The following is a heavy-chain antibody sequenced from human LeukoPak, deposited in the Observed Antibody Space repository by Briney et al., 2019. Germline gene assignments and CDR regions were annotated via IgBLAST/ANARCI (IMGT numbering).Heavy chain of an antibody. CDR1: GGSFNDYY. Sequence: SETLSLTCAVYGGSFNDYYWSWIRQPPGKGLEWIGEVTHSRSTNYNPSLKSRVTISVVTSMNQFSLKLSSVTAADTAVYYCARRLPVAGRAPDYWGPGTLVTVSS. J-gene: IGHJ4*02. V-gene: IGHV4-34*01. CDR2: VTHSRST. D-gene: IGHD6-19*01. CDR3: ARRLPVAGRAPDY.